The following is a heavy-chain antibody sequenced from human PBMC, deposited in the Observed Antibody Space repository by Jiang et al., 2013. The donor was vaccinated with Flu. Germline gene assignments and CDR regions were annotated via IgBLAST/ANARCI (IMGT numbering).Heavy chain of an antibody. CDR2: NHSGST. Sequence: NHSGSTNYNPSLKSRVTISVDTSKNQFSLKLSSVTAADTAVYYCARGTGTTTYWGQGTLVTVSS. J-gene: IGHJ4*02. CDR3: ARGTGTTTY. V-gene: IGHV4-34*01. D-gene: IGHD1-7*01.